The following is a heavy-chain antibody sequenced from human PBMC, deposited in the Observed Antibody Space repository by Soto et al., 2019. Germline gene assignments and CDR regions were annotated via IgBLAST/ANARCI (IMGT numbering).Heavy chain of an antibody. CDR3: ARMNSGYYYGMDV. J-gene: IGHJ6*02. CDR2: IYYSGST. CDR1: GGSISSGDYY. D-gene: IGHD1-26*01. V-gene: IGHV4-30-4*01. Sequence: LSLTCTVSGGSISSGDYYWSWIRQPPGKGLEWIGYIYYSGSTYYNPSLKSRVTISVDTSKNQFSLKLSSVTAADTAVYYCARMNSGYYYGMDVWGQGTTVTVSS.